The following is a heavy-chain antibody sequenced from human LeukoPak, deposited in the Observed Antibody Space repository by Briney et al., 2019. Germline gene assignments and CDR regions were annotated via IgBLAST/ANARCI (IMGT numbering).Heavy chain of an antibody. J-gene: IGHJ4*02. CDR2: ISGSGGST. Sequence: GGSLRLSCAASGFTFSSYWMHWVRQAPGKGLEWVSAISGSGGSTYYADSVKGRFTISRDNSKNTLYLQMNSLRAEDTAVYYCAKDPDSGSYSYFDYWGQGTLVTVSS. V-gene: IGHV3-23*01. D-gene: IGHD1-26*01. CDR1: GFTFSSYW. CDR3: AKDPDSGSYSYFDY.